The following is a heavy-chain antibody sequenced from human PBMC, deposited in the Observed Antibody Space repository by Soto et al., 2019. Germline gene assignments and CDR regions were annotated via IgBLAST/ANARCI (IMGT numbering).Heavy chain of an antibody. V-gene: IGHV3-48*03. D-gene: IGHD3-3*01. CDR2: ISSSGSTI. CDR3: AREGFLEWLFPFDY. CDR1: GVSFKIYE. J-gene: IGHJ4*02. Sequence: PGSSLKLSCAASGVSFKIYEMNGFRKDPGKGLEWVSYISSSGSTIYYADSVKGRFTISRDNAKNSLYLQMNSLRAEDTAVYYCAREGFLEWLFPFDYWGQGTLVTVSS.